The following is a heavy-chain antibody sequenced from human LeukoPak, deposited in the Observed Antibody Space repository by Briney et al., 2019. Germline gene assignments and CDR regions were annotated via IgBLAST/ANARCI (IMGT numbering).Heavy chain of an antibody. CDR3: ARTPRARYFDY. Sequence: GGSLRLSCAASGFTFDDYAMHWVRQAPGKGLEWVSGISWNSGSIGYADSVKGRFTISRDNAKNSLYLQMNSLRAEDTAVYYCARTPRARYFDYWGQGTLVTVSS. V-gene: IGHV3-9*01. J-gene: IGHJ4*02. CDR1: GFTFDDYA. D-gene: IGHD1-14*01. CDR2: ISWNSGSI.